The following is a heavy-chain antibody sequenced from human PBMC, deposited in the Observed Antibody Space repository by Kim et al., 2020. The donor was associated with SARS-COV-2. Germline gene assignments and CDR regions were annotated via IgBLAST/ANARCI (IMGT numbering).Heavy chain of an antibody. Sequence: SETLSLTCTVSGGSISSYYWSWIRQPPGKGLEWIGYIYYSGSTNYNPSLKSRVTISVDTSKNQFSLKLSSVTAADTAVYYCAGLIAARGYFDLWGRGTLV. D-gene: IGHD6-6*01. CDR3: AGLIAARGYFDL. CDR2: IYYSGST. J-gene: IGHJ2*01. V-gene: IGHV4-59*13. CDR1: GGSISSYY.